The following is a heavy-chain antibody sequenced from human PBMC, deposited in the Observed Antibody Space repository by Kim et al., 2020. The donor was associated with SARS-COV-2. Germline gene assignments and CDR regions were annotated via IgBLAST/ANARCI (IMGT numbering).Heavy chain of an antibody. CDR1: GFTFSSYG. CDR2: IWYDGSNK. Sequence: GGSLRLSCAASGFTFSSYGMHWVRQAPGKGLEWVAVIWYDGSNKYYADSVKGRFTISRDNSKNTLYLQMNSLRAEDTAVYYCAREDGYSYGVGSSLRRYYYGMDVWGQGTTVTVSS. V-gene: IGHV3-33*01. CDR3: AREDGYSYGVGSSLRRYYYGMDV. D-gene: IGHD5-18*01. J-gene: IGHJ6*02.